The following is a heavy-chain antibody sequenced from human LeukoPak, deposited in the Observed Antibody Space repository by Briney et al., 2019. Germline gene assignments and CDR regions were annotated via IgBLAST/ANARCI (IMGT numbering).Heavy chain of an antibody. J-gene: IGHJ4*02. CDR3: ARHGGLYYDILTGYYNGYFDY. D-gene: IGHD3-9*01. V-gene: IGHV4-61*09. CDR2: ISTIGST. CDR1: GGSISSGSYC. Sequence: PSETLSLTCTVSGGSISSGSYCWSWIRQPAGKGLEWIGHISTIGSTNYNPSLKSRVTISVDTSKNQFSLKLSSVTAADTAVYYCARHGGLYYDILTGYYNGYFDYWGQGTLVTVSS.